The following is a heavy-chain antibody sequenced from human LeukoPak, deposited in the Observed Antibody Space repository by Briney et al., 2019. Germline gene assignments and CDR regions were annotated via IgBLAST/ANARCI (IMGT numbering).Heavy chain of an antibody. V-gene: IGHV4-38-2*02. J-gene: IGHJ5*02. CDR2: IYHSGST. CDR1: GYSISSGYY. D-gene: IGHD5-12*01. CDR3: ARLIVNIVATTRWFDP. Sequence: RASETLSLTCTVSGYSISSGYYWGWIRQPPGKGLEWIGSIYHSGSTYYNPSLKSRVTISVDTSKNQFSLKLSSVTAADTAVYYCARLIVNIVATTRWFDPWGQGTLVTVSS.